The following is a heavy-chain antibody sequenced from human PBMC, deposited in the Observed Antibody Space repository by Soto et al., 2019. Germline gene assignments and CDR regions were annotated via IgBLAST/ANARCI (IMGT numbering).Heavy chain of an antibody. Sequence: QVQLVQSGAEVKKPGASVKVSCKASGYTFTSYGISWVRQAPGQGLEWMGWISAYNGNTNYAQKLQGRVTMTTDTSTSKAYMELRSLRSEDTSVYYCARTGTTYSSGLRPLFDYWGQGTLVTVSS. CDR2: ISAYNGNT. J-gene: IGHJ4*02. CDR3: ARTGTTYSSGLRPLFDY. V-gene: IGHV1-18*01. D-gene: IGHD6-19*01. CDR1: GYTFTSYG.